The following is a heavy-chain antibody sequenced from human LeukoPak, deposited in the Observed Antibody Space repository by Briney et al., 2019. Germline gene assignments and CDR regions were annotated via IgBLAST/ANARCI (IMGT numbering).Heavy chain of an antibody. CDR2: TRKRANSYTT. D-gene: IGHD5-18*01. J-gene: IGHJ4*02. CDR1: GFTFSDHY. CDR3: ARVGGDTGRSFDS. Sequence: GGSLRLSCAASGFTFSDHYVDWVRQAPGKGLEWVGRTRKRANSYTTEYAASVRGRFTISRDDSKNSLYLQMNSLKAEDTAVYYCARVGGDTGRSFDSWGQGTLVTVSS. V-gene: IGHV3-72*01.